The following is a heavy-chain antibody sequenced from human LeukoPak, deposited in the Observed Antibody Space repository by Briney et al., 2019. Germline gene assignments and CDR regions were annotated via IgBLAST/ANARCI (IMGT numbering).Heavy chain of an antibody. J-gene: IGHJ4*02. Sequence: SETLSLTCTVSGGSISSRSYYWRWLRQPPGKGLEWIGSIYYSGSTYYNPSLKSRVTISVDTSKNQFSLKLSSVTAADTAVYYCASIPYYDSSGYVDYWGQGTLDTVSS. V-gene: IGHV4-39*01. CDR3: ASIPYYDSSGYVDY. CDR1: GGSISSRSYY. D-gene: IGHD3-22*01. CDR2: IYYSGST.